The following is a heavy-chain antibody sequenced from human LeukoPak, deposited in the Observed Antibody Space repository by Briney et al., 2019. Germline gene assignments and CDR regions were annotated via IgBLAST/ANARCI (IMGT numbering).Heavy chain of an antibody. V-gene: IGHV4-39*01. CDR3: ARHLYCSSTSCYSIDDY. D-gene: IGHD2-2*01. CDR1: GGSISSSSYY. J-gene: IGHJ4*01. Sequence: SETLSLTCTVSGGSISSSSYYWGWIRQPPGKGLEWIGRIYYSGSNYYNPSLTSRVTISVDTSKNQFSLKLSSVTAADTAVYYCARHLYCSSTSCYSIDDYWGQGTLVTV. CDR2: IYYSGSN.